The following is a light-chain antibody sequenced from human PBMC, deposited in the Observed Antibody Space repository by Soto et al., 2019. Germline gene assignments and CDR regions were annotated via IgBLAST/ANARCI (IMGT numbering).Light chain of an antibody. CDR3: LQDYNYPWT. CDR1: QGIRND. CDR2: AAS. Sequence: AIQMTQSPSSLSASVGDRVTITCRASQGIRNDLGWYQQKPGKAPELLIFAASNLQSEVPSRFSGSGSGIDFTLTISSLQPEDFATYYCLQDYNYPWTFGQGTKVEIE. J-gene: IGKJ1*01. V-gene: IGKV1-6*01.